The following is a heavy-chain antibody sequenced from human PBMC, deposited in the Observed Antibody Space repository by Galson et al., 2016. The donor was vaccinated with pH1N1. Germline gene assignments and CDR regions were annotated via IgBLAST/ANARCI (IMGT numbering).Heavy chain of an antibody. CDR2: IYLGGSLV. CDR1: GYNFASSW. J-gene: IGHJ3*02. Sequence: QSGAEVKKPGESLKISCKGSGYNFASSWIGWVRQMPGKGLEWMGIIYLGGSLVRYSPSFQGQVTISADKSINIVYLQWSSLKASDTAIYYCARQNDYGGHRGDAFDIWGQGTMVTVSS. V-gene: IGHV5-51*01. D-gene: IGHD4-23*01. CDR3: ARQNDYGGHRGDAFDI.